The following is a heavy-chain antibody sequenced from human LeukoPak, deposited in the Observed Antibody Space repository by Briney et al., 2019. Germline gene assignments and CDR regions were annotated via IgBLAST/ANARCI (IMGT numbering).Heavy chain of an antibody. V-gene: IGHV4-39*01. CDR2: IYYSGST. D-gene: IGHD3-3*01. CDR1: GGSISSSSYY. J-gene: IGHJ4*02. CDR3: ARAYDFWSGYYHRGFDY. Sequence: PSETLSLTCTVSGGSISSSSYYWGWIRQPPGKGLEWIGSIYYSGSTYYNPSLKSRVTISVDTSKNQFSLKLNSVTAADTAVYYCARAYDFWSGYYHRGFDYWGQGTLVTVSS.